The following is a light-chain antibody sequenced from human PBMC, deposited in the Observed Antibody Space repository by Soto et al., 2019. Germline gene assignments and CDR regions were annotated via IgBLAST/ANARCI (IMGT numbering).Light chain of an antibody. CDR1: QSVSSSY. CDR2: GAS. CDR3: QHYGTSAL. V-gene: IGKV3-20*01. Sequence: EIVLTQSPGTLSLSPGERATLSCRASQSVSSSYLAWYQQKPGQAPRLLIYGASSRATGIPDRFSVSASGTDFPSTIRKLEPEDFAVYYCQHYGTSALFGPGTKVDIK. J-gene: IGKJ3*01.